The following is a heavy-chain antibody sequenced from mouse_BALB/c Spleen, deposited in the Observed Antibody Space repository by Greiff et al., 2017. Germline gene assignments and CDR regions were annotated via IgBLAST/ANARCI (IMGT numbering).Heavy chain of an antibody. Sequence: EVQLQESGGGLVQPGGSRKLSCAASGFTFSSFGMHWVRQAPEKGLEWVAYISSGSSTIYYADTVKGRFTISRDNPKNTLFLQMTSLRSEDTAMYYCARGVGDYWGQGTTLTVSS. V-gene: IGHV5-17*02. D-gene: IGHD1-1*01. CDR1: GFTFSSFG. CDR2: ISSGSSTI. CDR3: ARGVGDY. J-gene: IGHJ2*01.